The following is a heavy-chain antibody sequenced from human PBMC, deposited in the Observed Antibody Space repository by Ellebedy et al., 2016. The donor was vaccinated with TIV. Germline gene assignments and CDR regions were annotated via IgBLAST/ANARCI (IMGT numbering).Heavy chain of an antibody. CDR1: GGSISSYY. CDR2: IYSSGRT. V-gene: IGHV4-59*01. CDR3: SAAYGRVTPAY. D-gene: IGHD4-17*01. J-gene: IGHJ4*02. Sequence: MPSETLSLTCTVSGGSISSYYWTWFRQPPGQGLEWIGYIYSSGRTDYKHSRKRRMAISVDTSRNQISLKLSPVTAADTAVYYCSAAYGRVTPAYWGQGTLVTVSS.